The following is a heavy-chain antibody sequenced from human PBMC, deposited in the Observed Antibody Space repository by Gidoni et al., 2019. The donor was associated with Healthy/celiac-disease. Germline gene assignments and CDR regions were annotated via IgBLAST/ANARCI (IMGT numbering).Heavy chain of an antibody. V-gene: IGHV3-23*01. J-gene: IGHJ4*02. Sequence: EVQLLESGGGLVQPGGSLRLSCAASGSTFSSYAMGWVRQAPGKGLEWVSAISGSGGSTYYADSVKGRFTISRDNSKNTLYLQMNSLRAEDTAVYYCAKDFSLDYDSSGYGYWGQGTLVTVSS. D-gene: IGHD3-22*01. CDR3: AKDFSLDYDSSGYGY. CDR2: ISGSGGST. CDR1: GSTFSSYA.